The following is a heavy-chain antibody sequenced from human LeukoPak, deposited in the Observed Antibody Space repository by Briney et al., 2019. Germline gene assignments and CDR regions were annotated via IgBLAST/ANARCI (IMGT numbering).Heavy chain of an antibody. CDR2: IIPIFGTA. D-gene: IGHD3-22*01. CDR3: ASRPEGYYYDSSGYFDH. J-gene: IGHJ4*02. CDR1: GGTFSSYA. V-gene: IGHV1-69*05. Sequence: SSVKVSCKASGGTFSSYAISWVRQAPGQGLEWMGGIIPIFGTANYAQKFQGRVTITTDESTSTAYMELSSLRSEDTAVYYCASRPEGYYYDSSGYFDHWGQGTLVTVSS.